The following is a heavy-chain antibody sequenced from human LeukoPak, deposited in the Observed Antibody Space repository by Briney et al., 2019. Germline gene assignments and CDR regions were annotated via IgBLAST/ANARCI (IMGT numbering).Heavy chain of an antibody. V-gene: IGHV3-7*01. Sequence: GGSLRLSCAAPGFTFSRYWMSWVRQAPGKGLEWVANIKHDGSEKYYVDSVKGRFTLSRDNAKNSLYLQMNSLRVEDTAIYYCARADQYNAFDSWGQGTLVTVSS. D-gene: IGHD1-14*01. CDR1: GFTFSRYW. CDR3: ARADQYNAFDS. J-gene: IGHJ4*02. CDR2: IKHDGSEK.